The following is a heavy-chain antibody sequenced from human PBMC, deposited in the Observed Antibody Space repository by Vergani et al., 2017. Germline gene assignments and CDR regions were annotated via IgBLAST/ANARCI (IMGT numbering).Heavy chain of an antibody. J-gene: IGHJ4*02. V-gene: IGHV3-23*01. D-gene: IGHD1-14*01. Sequence: EVQLLESGGGLVQPGGSLRVSCAASGFTFSSYAMSWVRQAPGKGLEWVSAINRGSETTYAESVKGRFTISRDTSKNTVFLQMDSLRAEDTAVYYCAKEGRSGITRFVADWGQGTLVTVSS. CDR1: GFTFSSYA. CDR2: INRGSET. CDR3: AKEGRSGITRFVAD.